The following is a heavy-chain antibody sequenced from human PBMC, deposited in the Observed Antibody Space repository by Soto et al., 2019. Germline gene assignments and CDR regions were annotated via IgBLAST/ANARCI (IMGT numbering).Heavy chain of an antibody. CDR1: GGTFTNYA. Sequence: QVQLVQSGAEVKKPGSSVKVSCKASGGTFTNYAVSWVRQAPGHGLEWMGDIIPIFGTTNYAQKFQGRVTIAADESTSTGYMELTNLRSEDTALYYCARVAYTSRATHWFDCWGQGTLVTVSS. CDR2: IIPIFGTT. V-gene: IGHV1-69*01. CDR3: ARVAYTSRATHWFDC. J-gene: IGHJ5*01. D-gene: IGHD3-16*01.